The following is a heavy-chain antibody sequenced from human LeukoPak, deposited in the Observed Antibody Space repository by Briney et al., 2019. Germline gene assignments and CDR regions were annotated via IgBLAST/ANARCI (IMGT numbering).Heavy chain of an antibody. V-gene: IGHV3-23*01. CDR1: GFTFSTYA. Sequence: PGGSLRLSRAPSGFTFSTYAMSWVRQAPGTGLEWVLTIRGSGGSNTYYADSVQGRFTISRDNSKNTLYLQMNTLRAEDTAVYYCAKGVLRSSPDHWGQGTLVTVSS. CDR3: AKGVLRSSPDH. J-gene: IGHJ4*02. CDR2: IRGSGGSNT. D-gene: IGHD5-12*01.